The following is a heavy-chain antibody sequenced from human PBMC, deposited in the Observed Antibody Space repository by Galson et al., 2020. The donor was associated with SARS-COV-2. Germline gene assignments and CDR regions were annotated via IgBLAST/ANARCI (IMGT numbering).Heavy chain of an antibody. J-gene: IGHJ3*01. CDR3: DREETFRGRDGVVGAIAAITSLDV. CDR2: ISYSGTT. Sequence: SETLSLTCTVSGGTISSSASYWSCIRQPPGKGLEWLVDISYSGTTYSNTSLNSRLIISVDTSKNQFSLKVTSVTVADTAVYFWDREETFRGRDGVVGAIAAITSLDVWGQGTMVTVSS. CDR1: GGTISSSASY. D-gene: IGHD2-8*01. V-gene: IGHV4-30-4*08.